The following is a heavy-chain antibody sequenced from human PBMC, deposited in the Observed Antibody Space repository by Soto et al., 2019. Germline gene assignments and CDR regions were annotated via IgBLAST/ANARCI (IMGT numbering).Heavy chain of an antibody. J-gene: IGHJ3*02. CDR3: AKNKWVATIGNAFDI. Sequence: GGSLRLSCAASGFTFSSHAMSWVRQAPGKGLEWVSAISGSGGSTYYADSVKGRFTISRDNSKNTLYLQMNSLRAEDTAVYYCAKNKWVATIGNAFDIWGQGTMVTVSS. D-gene: IGHD5-12*01. CDR1: GFTFSSHA. V-gene: IGHV3-23*01. CDR2: ISGSGGST.